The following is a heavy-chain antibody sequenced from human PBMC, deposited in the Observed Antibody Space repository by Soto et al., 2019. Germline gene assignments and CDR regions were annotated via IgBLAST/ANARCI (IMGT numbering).Heavy chain of an antibody. V-gene: IGHV4-4*02. CDR1: GDSITTNKW. D-gene: IGHD6-19*01. J-gene: IGHJ4*02. CDR2: VYHTGLT. CDR3: ARDTAVPGESDRFDY. Sequence: SETLSLTCAVSGDSITTNKWWSWVRQSPGKGLEWIGEVYHTGLTNYNPSLKSRVTMSVDTSKNQFSLKLTSVTAADTAIYYCARDTAVPGESDRFDYWGQGSLVPVSS.